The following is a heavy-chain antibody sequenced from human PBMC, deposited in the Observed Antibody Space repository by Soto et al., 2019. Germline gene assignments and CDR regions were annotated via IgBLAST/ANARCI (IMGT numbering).Heavy chain of an antibody. V-gene: IGHV4-39*01. D-gene: IGHD2-21*02. J-gene: IGHJ5*02. CDR1: GGSISSSSYF. CDR3: ARHPSDFWFAP. CDR2: IYYSGST. Sequence: QLQLQESGPGLVKPSETLSLTCSVSGGSISSSSYFWGWIRQPPGKGLEWIGSIYYSGSTYYNPSLRSRVTVSVETSKNRFSLKLTSVTAADTAVYYCARHPSDFWFAPWGQGTLVTVSS.